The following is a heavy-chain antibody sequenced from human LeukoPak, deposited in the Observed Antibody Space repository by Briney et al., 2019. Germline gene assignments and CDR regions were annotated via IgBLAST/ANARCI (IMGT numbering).Heavy chain of an antibody. J-gene: IGHJ4*02. D-gene: IGHD2-15*01. Sequence: ASVTVSCTASGYTFTIYDINWVRQATGQGLEWMGWMNPNSGNTGYAQKFQGRVTMTRNTSISTAYMELSSLRSEDTAVYYCARRGGLKRGGSCFDYWGQGTLVTVSS. CDR2: MNPNSGNT. V-gene: IGHV1-8*01. CDR1: GYTFTIYD. CDR3: ARRGGLKRGGSCFDY.